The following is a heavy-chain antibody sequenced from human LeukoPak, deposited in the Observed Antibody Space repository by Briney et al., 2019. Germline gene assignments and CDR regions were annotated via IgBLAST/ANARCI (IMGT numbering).Heavy chain of an antibody. J-gene: IGHJ4*02. CDR3: ATSQWLIPSY. V-gene: IGHV4-39*02. CDR1: SGSISSGSYF. D-gene: IGHD6-19*01. Sequence: SETLSLTCTVSSGSISSGSYFWGWIRQPPGKGLEWIGNLFSSGRTYYNPSFRSRVNISLDTSKKNFSLNLTSVTAADTAVYYCATSQWLIPSYWGQGTLVTVSS. CDR2: LFSSGRT.